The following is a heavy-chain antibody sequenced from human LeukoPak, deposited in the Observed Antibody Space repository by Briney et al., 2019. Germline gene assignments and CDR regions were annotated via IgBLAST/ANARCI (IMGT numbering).Heavy chain of an antibody. D-gene: IGHD1-26*01. Sequence: PGGSLRLSCAASGFTFNSYAMSWVRQAPGKGLGWVSAIPGSGGGTYYADSVKGRFTISRDNSKYTLYLQMNSLRAEDTAVYYCAKDGDSGSYRWEAFDIWGRGTVVTVSS. CDR1: GFTFNSYA. CDR3: AKDGDSGSYRWEAFDI. J-gene: IGHJ3*02. V-gene: IGHV3-23*01. CDR2: IPGSGGGT.